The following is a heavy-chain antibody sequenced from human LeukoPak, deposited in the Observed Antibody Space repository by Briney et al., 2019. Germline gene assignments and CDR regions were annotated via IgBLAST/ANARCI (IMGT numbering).Heavy chain of an antibody. D-gene: IGHD2-21*02. CDR3: ARSDRFDP. Sequence: GGSLRLSCATSGFNVSPYWMHWFRQAPGKGLVWVSRIKGDGSSSTYAYSVGGLFIFSRGNAKNTLYLQMHSLRDEDKAVYYCARSDRFDPWGQGPLVTVSP. CDR2: IKGDGSSS. CDR1: GFNVSPYW. J-gene: IGHJ5*02. V-gene: IGHV3-74*01.